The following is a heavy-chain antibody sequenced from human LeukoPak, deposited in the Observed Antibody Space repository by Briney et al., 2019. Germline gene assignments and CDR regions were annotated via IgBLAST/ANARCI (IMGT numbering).Heavy chain of an antibody. V-gene: IGHV3-23*01. D-gene: IGHD1-1*01. CDR2: ISGSGGST. Sequence: GGSLRLSCAASGFTFSSYAMSWVRQAPGKGLEWVSAISGSGGSTYCADSVKGRFTISRDNAKNSLYLQMNSLRAEDTAVYYCARTKGPIFDYWGQGTLVTVSS. CDR3: ARTKGPIFDY. J-gene: IGHJ4*02. CDR1: GFTFSSYA.